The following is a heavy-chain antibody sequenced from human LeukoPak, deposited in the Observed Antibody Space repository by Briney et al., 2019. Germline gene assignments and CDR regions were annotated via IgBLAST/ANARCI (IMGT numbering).Heavy chain of an antibody. CDR2: IYYSGST. V-gene: IGHV4-59*12. CDR1: GGSISSYY. CDR3: AREIWCSSTSCYNWFDP. J-gene: IGHJ5*02. D-gene: IGHD2-2*01. Sequence: SETLSLTCTVSGGSISSYYWSWIRQPPGKGLEWIGYIYYSGSTNYNPSLKSRVTMSVDTSKNQFSLKLSSVTAADTAVYYCAREIWCSSTSCYNWFDPWGQGTLVTVSS.